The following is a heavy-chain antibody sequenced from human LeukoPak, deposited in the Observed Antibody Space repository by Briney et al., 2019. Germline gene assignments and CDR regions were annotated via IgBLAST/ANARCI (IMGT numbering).Heavy chain of an antibody. Sequence: GGSLRLSCAASGFTFSSYSMNWVRQAPGKGLEWVSTIDVTTGISYYADSVKGRFTISRDNSKNTLYLQMNSLRAEDTAVYYCAKEPYYYDSSGYEDAFDIWGQGTMVTVSS. V-gene: IGHV3-23*01. CDR1: GFTFSSYS. CDR2: IDVTTGIS. CDR3: AKEPYYYDSSGYEDAFDI. D-gene: IGHD3-22*01. J-gene: IGHJ3*02.